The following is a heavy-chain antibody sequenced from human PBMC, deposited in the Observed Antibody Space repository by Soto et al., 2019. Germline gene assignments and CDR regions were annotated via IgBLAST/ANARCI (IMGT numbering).Heavy chain of an antibody. CDR2: ISSSSSTI. Sequence: GGSLRLSCAASGFTSSSYSMNWVRQAPGKGLEWVSYISSSSSTIYYADSVKGRFTISRDNAKNSLYLQMNSLRDEDTAVYYCASLDIVATTTLDYWGQGTLVTVSS. D-gene: IGHD5-12*01. CDR3: ASLDIVATTTLDY. CDR1: GFTSSSYS. V-gene: IGHV3-48*02. J-gene: IGHJ4*02.